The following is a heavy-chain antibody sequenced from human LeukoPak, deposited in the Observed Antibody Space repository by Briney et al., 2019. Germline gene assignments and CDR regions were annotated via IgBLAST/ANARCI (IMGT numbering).Heavy chain of an antibody. D-gene: IGHD3-3*01. V-gene: IGHV4-34*01. CDR2: INHSGST. J-gene: IGHJ4*02. Sequence: PSETLSLTCAVYGGSFSGYYWSWIRQPPGKGLEWIGEINHSGSTNSNPSLKGRVTISVDTSKNQFSLKLSSVTAADTAVYYCARGRVLTTFGVVQGGGQGTLVTVSS. CDR1: GGSFSGYY. CDR3: ARGRVLTTFGVVQG.